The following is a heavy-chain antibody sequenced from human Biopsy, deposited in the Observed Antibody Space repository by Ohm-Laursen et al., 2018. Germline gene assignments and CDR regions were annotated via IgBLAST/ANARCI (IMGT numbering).Heavy chain of an antibody. D-gene: IGHD2-8*01. J-gene: IGHJ6*02. CDR1: GFTFSTYT. Sequence: GSLRLSCTASGFTFSTYTMTWVRQAPGKGLEWVSSISRTSDFIYYADSVMGRFTISRDNAKNSVDLQMNSLRVEDTAVYYCARDDGFYARTSGMDVWGQGTTVTVSS. CDR2: ISRTSDFI. V-gene: IGHV3-21*01. CDR3: ARDDGFYARTSGMDV.